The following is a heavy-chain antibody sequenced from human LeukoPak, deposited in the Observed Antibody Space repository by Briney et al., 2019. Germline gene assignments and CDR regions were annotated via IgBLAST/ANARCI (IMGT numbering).Heavy chain of an antibody. V-gene: IGHV3-23*01. CDR2: ISGSGGST. D-gene: IGHD3-9*01. J-gene: IGHJ4*02. Sequence: GGSLRLSCAASGFTFSSYGMSWVRQAPGKGLEWVSAISGSGGSTYYADSVKGRFTFSRDNSKNTLYLQMNSLRAEDTAVYYCAKARPLTYDILTGTQYYFDYWGQGTLVTVSS. CDR3: AKARPLTYDILTGTQYYFDY. CDR1: GFTFSSYG.